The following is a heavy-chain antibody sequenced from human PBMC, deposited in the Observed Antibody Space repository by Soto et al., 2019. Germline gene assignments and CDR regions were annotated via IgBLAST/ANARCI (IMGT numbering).Heavy chain of an antibody. CDR1: GFTFSNYA. J-gene: IGHJ4*02. Sequence: GGSLRLSCAVSGFTFSNYAMSWVRQAPGKGLEWVSSISSGGTNTYYADSVKGRSTISRDNSKSTVYLQVNSLRAEDTAIYFCAKGNYGDYVRLDYWGQGTLVTVSS. CDR2: ISSGGTNT. CDR3: AKGNYGDYVRLDY. V-gene: IGHV3-23*01. D-gene: IGHD4-17*01.